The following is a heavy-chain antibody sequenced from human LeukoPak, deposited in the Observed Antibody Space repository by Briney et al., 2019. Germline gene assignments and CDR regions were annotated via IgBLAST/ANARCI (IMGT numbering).Heavy chain of an antibody. V-gene: IGHV1-18*01. CDR1: GYTFTSYG. CDR3: ARGLNGYCSSTSCYILY. Sequence: VASAKVSCKASGYTFTSYGISWVRQAPGQGLEWMGWISAYNGNTNYAQKLQGRVTMTTDTSTSTAYMELRSLRSDDTAVYYCARGLNGYCSSTSCYILYWGQGTLVTVSS. J-gene: IGHJ4*02. D-gene: IGHD2-2*02. CDR2: ISAYNGNT.